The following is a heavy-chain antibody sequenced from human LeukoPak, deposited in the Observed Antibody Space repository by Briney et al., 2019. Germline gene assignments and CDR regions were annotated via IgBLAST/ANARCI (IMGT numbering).Heavy chain of an antibody. CDR1: GFTCSSYG. D-gene: IGHD5-24*01. J-gene: IGHJ3*02. CDR3: AKPHRGDGYNFHAFDI. CDR2: IWYDGTNN. V-gene: IGHV3-33*06. Sequence: GGSLRLSCASSGFTCSSYGMHGVGQAPGKGLEWVAVIWYDGTNNYYGHSVQGRFTNSRDNSNNTQYLQMNSLTAEHTDVYYCAKPHRGDGYNFHAFDIWGQGTMVTVSS.